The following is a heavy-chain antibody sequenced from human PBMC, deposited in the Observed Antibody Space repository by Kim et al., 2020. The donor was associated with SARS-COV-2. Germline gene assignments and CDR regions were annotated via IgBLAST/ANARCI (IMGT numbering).Heavy chain of an antibody. V-gene: IGHV4-59*13. CDR1: GGSISSYY. J-gene: IGHJ6*02. D-gene: IGHD6-6*01. CDR3: ARTYGSSSFLYGMDV. Sequence: SETLSLTCTVSGGSISSYYWTWIRQPPGKGLEWIGYIYYSGSTIYNPSLKSRVTMSVDTSKNHLSLKLSSVTAADTAVYYCARTYGSSSFLYGMDVWGQG. CDR2: IYYSGST.